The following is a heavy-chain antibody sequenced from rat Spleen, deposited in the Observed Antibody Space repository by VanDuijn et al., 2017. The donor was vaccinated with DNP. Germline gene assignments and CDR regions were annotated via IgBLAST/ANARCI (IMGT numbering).Heavy chain of an antibody. J-gene: IGHJ2*01. V-gene: IGHV5-22*01. CDR2: ISYEGSST. CDR1: GFTFSDYY. CDR3: ARWGGSYADYFDY. Sequence: EVQLVESGGGLVQPGRSLKLSCAASGFTFSDYYMAWVRQAPKKGLEWVASISYEGSSTYYGDSVKGRFTISRDNAKSTLYLQMNSLRSEDMATYYCARWGGSYADYFDYWGQGVMVTVSS. D-gene: IGHD1-3*01.